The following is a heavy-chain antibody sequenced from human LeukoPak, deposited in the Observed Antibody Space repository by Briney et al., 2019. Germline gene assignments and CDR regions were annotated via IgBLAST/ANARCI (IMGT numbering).Heavy chain of an antibody. Sequence: PGGSLRLSCAASGFTFSSYSMNWVRQAPGKGLEWVSSISSSSSYIYYADSVKGRFTITRDNAKNILYLQINSLRSEDTAVYYWARYSSSSGGASYYLDYWGHGTLVTVSS. J-gene: IGHJ4*01. D-gene: IGHD6-6*01. CDR1: GFTFSSYS. V-gene: IGHV3-21*01. CDR2: ISSSSSYI. CDR3: ARYSSSSGGASYYLDY.